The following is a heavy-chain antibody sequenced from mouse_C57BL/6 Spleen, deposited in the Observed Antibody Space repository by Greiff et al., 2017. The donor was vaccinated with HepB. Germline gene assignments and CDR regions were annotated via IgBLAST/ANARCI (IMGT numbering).Heavy chain of an antibody. J-gene: IGHJ4*01. CDR2: IYPRSGNT. CDR3: ANQATFYYAMDY. CDR1: GYTFTSYG. Sequence: VKLVESGAELARPGASVKLSCKASGYTFTSYGISWVKQRTGQGLEWIGEIYPRSGNTYYNEKLKGKATLTADKSSSTAYMELRSLTSEDSAVYFCANQATFYYAMDYWGQGTSVTVSS. V-gene: IGHV1-81*01. D-gene: IGHD3-2*02.